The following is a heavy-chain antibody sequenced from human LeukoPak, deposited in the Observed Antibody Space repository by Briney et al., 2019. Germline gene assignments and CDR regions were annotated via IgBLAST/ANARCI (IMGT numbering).Heavy chain of an antibody. CDR1: GFTFSSYA. D-gene: IGHD2-2*02. CDR3: AKGGDCSSTSCYTHYYYYGMGV. Sequence: PGGSLRLSCAASGFTFSSYATSWVRQAPGKGLEWVSAISGSGGSTYYADSVKGRFTISRDNSKNTLYLQMNSLRAEDTAVYYCAKGGDCSSTSCYTHYYYYGMGVWGQGTTVTVSS. V-gene: IGHV3-23*01. J-gene: IGHJ6*02. CDR2: ISGSGGST.